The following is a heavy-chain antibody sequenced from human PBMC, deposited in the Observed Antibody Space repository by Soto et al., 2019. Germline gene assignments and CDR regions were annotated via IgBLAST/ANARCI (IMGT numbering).Heavy chain of an antibody. CDR3: AKDLSDSSGYYYGPDAFDI. D-gene: IGHD3-22*01. Sequence: GGSLRLSCAASGFTFSSYGMHWVRQAPGKGLEWVAVISYDGSNKYYADSVKGRFTISRDNSKNTLYLQMNSLRAEDTAVYYCAKDLSDSSGYYYGPDAFDIWGQGTMVTGS. V-gene: IGHV3-30*18. CDR2: ISYDGSNK. J-gene: IGHJ3*02. CDR1: GFTFSSYG.